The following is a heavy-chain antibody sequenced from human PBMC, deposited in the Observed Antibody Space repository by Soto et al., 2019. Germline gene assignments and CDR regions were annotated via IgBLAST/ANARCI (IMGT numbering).Heavy chain of an antibody. D-gene: IGHD3-22*01. J-gene: IGHJ4*02. CDR1: GGTFSSYA. CDR2: IIPIFGTA. V-gene: IGHV1-69*13. Sequence: SVKVSCKASGGTFSSYAISWVRQAPGQGLEWMGGIIPIFGTANYAQKFQGRVTITADESTSTAYMELSSLRSEDTAVYYCARDLFYDSSGYLDYGAQGPLVPVSS. CDR3: ARDLFYDSSGYLDY.